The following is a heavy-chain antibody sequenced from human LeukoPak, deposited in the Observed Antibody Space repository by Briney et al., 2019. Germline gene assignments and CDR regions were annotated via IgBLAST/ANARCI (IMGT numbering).Heavy chain of an antibody. CDR1: GGSISSGDYY. Sequence: SQTLSLTCTVSGGSISSGDYYWSWIRQPPGKGLEWIGYIYYSGSTYYNPSLKSRVTISVDTSKNQFSLKLSSVTAADTAVYYCARGYDSSGYYSPHSDYWGQGTLVTVSS. CDR2: IYYSGST. J-gene: IGHJ4*02. CDR3: ARGYDSSGYYSPHSDY. V-gene: IGHV4-30-4*08. D-gene: IGHD3-22*01.